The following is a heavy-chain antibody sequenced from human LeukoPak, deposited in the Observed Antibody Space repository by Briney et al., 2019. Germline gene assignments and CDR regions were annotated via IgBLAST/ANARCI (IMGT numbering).Heavy chain of an antibody. J-gene: IGHJ4*02. CDR2: IIPIFGTA. CDR3: ARDSHYYDSSGSVFDY. CDR1: GGTSSSYA. D-gene: IGHD3-22*01. V-gene: IGHV1-69*13. Sequence: WASVTVSCKASGGTSSSYAISWVRQAPGQGLEWMGGIIPIFGTANYAQKFQGRVTITADESTSTAYMELSSLRSEDTAVYYCARDSHYYDSSGSVFDYWGQGTLVTVSS.